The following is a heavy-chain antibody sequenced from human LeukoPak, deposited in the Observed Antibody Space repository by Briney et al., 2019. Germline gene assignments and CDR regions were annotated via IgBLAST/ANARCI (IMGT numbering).Heavy chain of an antibody. CDR1: GGSISSYY. Sequence: PSETLSLTCTVSGGSISSYYWTWIRQPPGKGLEWIGYIYHSGSTNYNPSLKSRVTISVDTSKNQFSLKLSSVTTADTAVYYCARVGGYDFWSGLSYFDYWGQGSLVTVSS. D-gene: IGHD3-3*01. J-gene: IGHJ4*02. CDR3: ARVGGYDFWSGLSYFDY. CDR2: IYHSGST. V-gene: IGHV4-59*01.